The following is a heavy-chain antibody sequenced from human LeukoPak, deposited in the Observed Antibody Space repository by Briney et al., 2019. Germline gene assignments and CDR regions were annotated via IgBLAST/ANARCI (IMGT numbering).Heavy chain of an antibody. V-gene: IGHV4-39*01. Sequence: SETLSLTCTVSGGSTSSSSYYWGWVRQPPGKGLEWIGNIYYTGRTYYNPSLKSRVTISVDTSKNQFSLKLSSVSAADTAVYYCARLYYYDSSGPPLWGQGTLVTVSS. J-gene: IGHJ4*02. D-gene: IGHD3-22*01. CDR3: ARLYYYDSSGPPL. CDR2: IYYTGRT. CDR1: GGSTSSSSYY.